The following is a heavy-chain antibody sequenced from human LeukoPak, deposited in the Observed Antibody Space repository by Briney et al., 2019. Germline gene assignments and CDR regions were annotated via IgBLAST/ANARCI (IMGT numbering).Heavy chain of an antibody. J-gene: IGHJ4*02. CDR2: IHYSGST. CDR1: GGSISSYY. Sequence: SETLSLTCTVSGGSISSYYWSWIRQPPGKGLEWIGYIHYSGSTHYNPSLKSRVTISVDTSKKQVSLKVTSVTAADTAVYYCARTWYSSGWYSYHFDYWGQGTLVTVSS. V-gene: IGHV4-59*01. D-gene: IGHD6-19*01. CDR3: ARTWYSSGWYSYHFDY.